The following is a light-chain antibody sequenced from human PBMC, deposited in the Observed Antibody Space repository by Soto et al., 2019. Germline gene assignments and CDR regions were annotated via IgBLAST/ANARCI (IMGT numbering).Light chain of an antibody. J-gene: IGKJ2*02. CDR1: QSISSW. CDR2: DAS. CDR3: HTYNSYSLRT. V-gene: IGKV1-5*01. Sequence: DIQMTQSPSTLSASVGDRVTITCRASQSISSWLAWYQQKPGKAPKLLIYDASSLESGVPSRFSGSGSGTEFTLTISSLQPDDFATYYCHTYNSYSLRTFGQGTKVDIK.